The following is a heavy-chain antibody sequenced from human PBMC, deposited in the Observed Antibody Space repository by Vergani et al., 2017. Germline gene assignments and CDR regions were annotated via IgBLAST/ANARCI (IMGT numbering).Heavy chain of an antibody. CDR3: ASLILYDDILTDTYGMDV. D-gene: IGHD3-9*01. CDR2: ISCSSSYI. V-gene: IGHV3-21*01. CDR1: GFTFSSYS. Sequence: EVQLVESGGGLVKPGGSLRLSCAASGFTFSSYSMNWVRQAPGKGLEWVSSISCSSSYIYYADSVKGRFTISRDNAKNSLYLQMNSLRAEDTAVYYCASLILYDDILTDTYGMDVWGQGTTVTVSS. J-gene: IGHJ6*02.